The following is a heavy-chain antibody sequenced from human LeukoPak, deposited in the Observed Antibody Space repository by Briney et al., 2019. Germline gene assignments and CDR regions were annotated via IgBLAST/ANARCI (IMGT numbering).Heavy chain of an antibody. CDR3: SRSAYYDGSGNYYDY. V-gene: IGHV3-74*01. D-gene: IGHD3-22*01. J-gene: IGHJ4*02. CDR1: GFSFSGHW. Sequence: GGSLRLSCTASGFSFSGHWMHWVRQAPGEGLVWVSRISDGGSTTTYADSVKGRFTISRDNAKNTLYLQMNGLRAEDTAVYYCSRSAYYDGSGNYYDYWGQGTLVTVSS. CDR2: ISDGGSTT.